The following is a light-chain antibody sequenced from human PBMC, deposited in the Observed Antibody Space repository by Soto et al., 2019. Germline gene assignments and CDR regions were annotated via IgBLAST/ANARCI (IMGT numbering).Light chain of an antibody. Sequence: EIVLTQSPGTLSLSPGERATLSCRASQSVSANYLAWYQQKPGQAPRFLIYGASSRATGISDRFSGSGSGTDFTLTISRLEPEDFSVYYCQQYGSSPPTFGQGTKVEIK. CDR1: QSVSANY. J-gene: IGKJ1*01. CDR2: GAS. V-gene: IGKV3-20*01. CDR3: QQYGSSPPT.